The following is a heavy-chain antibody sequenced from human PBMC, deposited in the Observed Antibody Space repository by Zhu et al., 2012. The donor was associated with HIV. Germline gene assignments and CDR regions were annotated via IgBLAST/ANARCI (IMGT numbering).Heavy chain of an antibody. V-gene: IGHV4-34*01. CDR2: INHSGNT. CDR1: GASFSSYY. Sequence: QVQLQQWGAGLLKPSETLSLTCAVYGASFSSYYWTWLRQSPGKGLERIGDINHSGNTNYNSSFKSRVTISIDNSKNQFSLSLKSVTADDSAVYFCAGQIAVADARPGYFGRWGQGTLVT. CDR3: AGQIAVADARPGYFGR. D-gene: IGHD2-21*01. J-gene: IGHJ1*01.